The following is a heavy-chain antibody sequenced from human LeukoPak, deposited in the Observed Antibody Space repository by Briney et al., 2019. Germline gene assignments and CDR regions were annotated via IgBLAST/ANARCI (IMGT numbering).Heavy chain of an antibody. Sequence: SETLSLTCTVSGGSISSSSYYWGWIRQPPGKGLEWIGEIYHSGSTNYNPSLKSRVTISVDKSKNQFSLKLSSVTAADTAVYYCAREGGYSNAFDIWGQGTMVTVSS. D-gene: IGHD1-26*01. V-gene: IGHV4-39*07. J-gene: IGHJ3*02. CDR1: GGSISSSSYY. CDR2: IYHSGST. CDR3: AREGGYSNAFDI.